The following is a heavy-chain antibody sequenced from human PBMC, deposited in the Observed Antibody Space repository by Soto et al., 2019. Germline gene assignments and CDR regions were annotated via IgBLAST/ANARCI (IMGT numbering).Heavy chain of an antibody. CDR1: GFTFSSYA. CDR3: AKVLSRSISWGGDAFDI. CDR2: ISGTGGDT. D-gene: IGHD6-13*01. Sequence: VQLLESGGTLVQPGGSLRLSCASSGFTFSSYAMSWVRQAPGKGLAWVSAISGTGGDTYYADSVKGRFTISRDNSKNTLYLQMNSLRAEDTAVYYCAKVLSRSISWGGDAFDIWGRGTMVTVSS. V-gene: IGHV3-23*01. J-gene: IGHJ3*02.